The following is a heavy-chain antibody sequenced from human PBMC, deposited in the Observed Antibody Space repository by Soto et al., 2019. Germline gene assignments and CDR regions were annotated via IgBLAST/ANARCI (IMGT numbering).Heavy chain of an antibody. V-gene: IGHV5-51*01. Sequence: GESLKISCKGSGYSFTSYWIGWVRQMPGKGLEWMGIIYPGDSDTRYSPSFQGQVTISADKSISTAYLQWSSLKASDTAMYYCAIYSDWSGGSCYYYGMDVWGQGTTVTVSS. J-gene: IGHJ6*02. D-gene: IGHD2-15*01. CDR3: AIYSDWSGGSCYYYGMDV. CDR2: IYPGDSDT. CDR1: GYSFTSYW.